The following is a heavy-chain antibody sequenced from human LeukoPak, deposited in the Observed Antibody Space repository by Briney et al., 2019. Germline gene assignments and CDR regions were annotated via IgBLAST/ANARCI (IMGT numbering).Heavy chain of an antibody. Sequence: SETLSLTCAVYGGSFSGYYWSWIRQPPGKGLEWIGEINHSGSTNYNPSLKSRVTISVDTSKNQFSLKLSSVTAADTAVDYCARLIRNYYDSSGPRIDPWGQGTLVTVSS. J-gene: IGHJ5*02. CDR1: GGSFSGYY. D-gene: IGHD3-22*01. CDR2: INHSGST. CDR3: ARLIRNYYDSSGPRIDP. V-gene: IGHV4-34*01.